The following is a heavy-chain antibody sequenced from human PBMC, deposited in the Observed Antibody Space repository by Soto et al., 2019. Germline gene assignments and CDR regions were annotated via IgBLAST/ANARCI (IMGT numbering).Heavy chain of an antibody. CDR1: RFTFETYA. D-gene: IGHD1-1*01. J-gene: IGHJ6*02. Sequence: GGSLRLSCTASRFTFETYAMYWFRQAPGKGLEWVSRIGITGDTNYAGSVKGRFTISRESAKNSLYLQMNGLRAGDTAVYYCTRQRPPSYYYGMDVWGQATTVTVSS. V-gene: IGHV3-13*01. CDR3: TRQRPPSYYYGMDV. CDR2: IGITGDT.